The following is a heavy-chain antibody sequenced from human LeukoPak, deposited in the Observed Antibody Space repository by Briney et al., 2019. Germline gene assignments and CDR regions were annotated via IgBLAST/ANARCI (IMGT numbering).Heavy chain of an antibody. CDR3: ARVGYYDSRNDAFDI. Sequence: GASVKVSCKASGYTFTSYGISWVRQAPGQGLEWMGWISAYNGNTNYAQKLQGRVTMTTDTSTSTAYMELRSLRSDDTAVYCCARVGYYDSRNDAFDIWGQGTMVTVSS. CDR2: ISAYNGNT. CDR1: GYTFTSYG. V-gene: IGHV1-18*01. D-gene: IGHD3-22*01. J-gene: IGHJ3*02.